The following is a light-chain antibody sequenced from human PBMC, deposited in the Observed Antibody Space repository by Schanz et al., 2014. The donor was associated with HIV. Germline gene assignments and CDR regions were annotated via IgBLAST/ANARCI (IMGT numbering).Light chain of an antibody. CDR2: GAS. Sequence: EIVLTQSPGTLSVSPGERATISCRASQSVSSSYFAWYQQKPGQAPRLLIYGASIRATGIPDRFSGSGSGTEFTLSISSLQSEDFAVYYCQQYNNWPQTFGQGTKLEIK. V-gene: IGKV3D-15*01. J-gene: IGKJ2*01. CDR1: QSVSSSY. CDR3: QQYNNWPQT.